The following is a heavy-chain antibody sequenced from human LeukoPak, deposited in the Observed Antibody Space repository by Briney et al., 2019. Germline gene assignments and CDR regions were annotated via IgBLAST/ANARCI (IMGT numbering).Heavy chain of an antibody. J-gene: IGHJ4*02. CDR3: ATEPPLGDTSSCYFNY. CDR1: GFTFSSYD. CDR2: ISNSGSTI. V-gene: IGHV3-48*03. Sequence: GGSLRLSCAASGFTFSSYDMNWVRQAPGKGLEWVSYISNSGSTIYYADSVKGRFTISRNNAKKSLYLQMNSLRAEDTAIYYCATEPPLGDTSSCYFNYWGQGTVVTVSS. D-gene: IGHD3-22*01.